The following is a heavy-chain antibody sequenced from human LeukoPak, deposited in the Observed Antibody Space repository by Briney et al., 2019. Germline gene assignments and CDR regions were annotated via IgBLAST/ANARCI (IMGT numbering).Heavy chain of an antibody. D-gene: IGHD6-13*01. CDR2: IYTSGST. J-gene: IGHJ6*02. CDR3: ARGGAASYYYYYGMDV. V-gene: IGHV4-61*02. CDR1: GGSISSGSYY. Sequence: SQTLSLTCTVSGGSISSGSYYWTWIRQPAGKGLEWTGRIYTSGSTNYNPSLKSRVTISVDTSKNQFSLKLSSVTAADTAVYYCARGGAASYYYYYGMDVRGQGTTVTVSS.